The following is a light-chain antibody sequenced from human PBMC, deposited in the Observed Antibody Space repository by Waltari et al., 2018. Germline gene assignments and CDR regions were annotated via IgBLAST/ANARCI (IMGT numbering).Light chain of an antibody. CDR2: EVT. V-gene: IGLV2-14*01. Sequence: QSALTQPASVSGSPGQSITISCTGTSSDVGGYNYVSWYQRHPGKAPQLLIYEVTNRPSGLSNRFSGSKSANTASLTISGLQAEDEADYYCSSYTTSSTLVFGGGTKLTVL. CDR3: SSYTTSSTLV. CDR1: SSDVGGYNY. J-gene: IGLJ3*02.